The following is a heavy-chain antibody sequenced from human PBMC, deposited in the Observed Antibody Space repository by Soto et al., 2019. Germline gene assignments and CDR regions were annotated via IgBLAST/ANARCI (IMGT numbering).Heavy chain of an antibody. D-gene: IGHD3-3*01. CDR2: ISGSGGST. Sequence: GESLKISCAASGFTFSSYAMSWVRQAPGKGLEWVSAISGSGGSTYYADSVKGRFTISRDNSKNTLYLQMNSLRAEDTAVYYCANNPSTYDFWSGYYTGFDYWGQGTLVTVSS. J-gene: IGHJ4*02. CDR3: ANNPSTYDFWSGYYTGFDY. V-gene: IGHV3-23*01. CDR1: GFTFSSYA.